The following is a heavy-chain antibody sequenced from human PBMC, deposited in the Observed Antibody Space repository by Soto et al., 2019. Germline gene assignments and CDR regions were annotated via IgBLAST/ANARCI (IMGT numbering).Heavy chain of an antibody. J-gene: IGHJ6*04. CDR1: GGTFNSYA. V-gene: IGHV1-69*01. D-gene: IGHD2-8*01. CDR3: AKVGCASVSAGQGYYNYTMDV. CDR2: NIPIFGKV. Sequence: QVQLVQSGAEVKKPGPSVKVSCKASGGTFNSYALSWARQASGQGLEWIGGNIPIFGKVNFAQNFQGRVTITADESTVTAFMGLTGLGTEDTAVYYCAKVGCASVSAGQGYYNYTMDVSAKGTTVIASS.